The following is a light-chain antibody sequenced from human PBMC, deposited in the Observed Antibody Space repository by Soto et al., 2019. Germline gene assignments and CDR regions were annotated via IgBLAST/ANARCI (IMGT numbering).Light chain of an antibody. CDR1: SGHSAYR. V-gene: IGLV4-69*01. J-gene: IGLJ2*01. Sequence: QPVLTQSPSASASLGASVKLTCTLSSGHSAYRIAWHQQQPEKAPRYLMKVNSDGSHTKGDGIPDRFSGSSSGAERYLIIPSLQSEDGGDYYCQAGGLGVQVFGGGTKVTVL. CDR2: VNSDGSH. CDR3: QAGGLGVQV.